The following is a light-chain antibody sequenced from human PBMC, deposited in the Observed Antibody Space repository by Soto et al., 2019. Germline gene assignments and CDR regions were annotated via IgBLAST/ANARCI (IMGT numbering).Light chain of an antibody. Sequence: EIVMTQSPATLSVSPGERATLSCRASQSVSSNLAWYQPKPGQAPRLLIYGASTRATGIPARFSGSGSGTELTLTISSLQSADFAVYDCQQYNNWPTSTFGEGTKVDIK. J-gene: IGKJ4*01. CDR3: QQYNNWPTST. CDR1: QSVSSN. CDR2: GAS. V-gene: IGKV3-15*01.